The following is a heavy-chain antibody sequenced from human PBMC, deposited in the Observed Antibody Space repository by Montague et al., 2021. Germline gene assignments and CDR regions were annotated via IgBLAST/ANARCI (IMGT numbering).Heavy chain of an antibody. CDR3: ARGRGVSSGIGQLDP. J-gene: IGHJ5*02. CDR1: GFTFSNYG. CDR2: ITGSGATT. D-gene: IGHD3-22*01. Sequence: SRRLSWAASGFTFSNYGMSWVRQAPGKGLEWVSSITGSGATTYYADSVKGRFTISRDNSEYTLYLQMNNLRAEDTALYYCARGRGVSSGIGQLDPWGQGTLVTVSS. V-gene: IGHV3-23*01.